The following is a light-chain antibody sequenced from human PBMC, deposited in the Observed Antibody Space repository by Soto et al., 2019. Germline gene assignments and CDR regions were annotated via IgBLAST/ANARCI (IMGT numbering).Light chain of an antibody. J-gene: IGLJ2*01. CDR1: SSDIGAYDY. V-gene: IGLV2-14*01. Sequence: QSVLTQPASVSGSPGQSITISCTGSSSDIGAYDYVSWYQQHPGKAPKLMIYEVSNRPSGVSNRFSGSKSGNTASLTVSGLQAEDEADYYCRSYRSRSSVVFGGGTKLTVL. CDR3: RSYRSRSSVV. CDR2: EVS.